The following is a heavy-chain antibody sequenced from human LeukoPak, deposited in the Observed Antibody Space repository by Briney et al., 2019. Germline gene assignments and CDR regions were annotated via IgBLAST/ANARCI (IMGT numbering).Heavy chain of an antibody. V-gene: IGHV3-23*01. CDR1: GLTFSSHA. Sequence: GGTLRLSCAGSGLTFSSHAMTWVRQPPGKGLEWVSGITGSGSGKYYADSVKGRFTIYRDNSKNTVFLQMNSLRAEDTVVYFCATRPATETYYAVFDFWGQGTLVAVSS. J-gene: IGHJ4*02. D-gene: IGHD3-10*01. CDR2: ITGSGSGK. CDR3: ATRPATETYYAVFDF.